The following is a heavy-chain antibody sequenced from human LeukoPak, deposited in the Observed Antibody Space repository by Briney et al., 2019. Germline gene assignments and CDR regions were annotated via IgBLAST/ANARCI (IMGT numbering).Heavy chain of an antibody. CDR3: ARGGPGRDGYNLDY. Sequence: GASVKVSCKVSGGTFNTHAISWVRQAPGQGFQWMGGITPVLHTTRFAQKFQGRVTFTTDESTSTAYMELTSLTSDDSAVYFCARGGPGRDGYNLDYWGQGTLVTVSS. CDR2: ITPVLHTT. V-gene: IGHV1-69*05. J-gene: IGHJ4*02. D-gene: IGHD5-24*01. CDR1: GGTFNTHA.